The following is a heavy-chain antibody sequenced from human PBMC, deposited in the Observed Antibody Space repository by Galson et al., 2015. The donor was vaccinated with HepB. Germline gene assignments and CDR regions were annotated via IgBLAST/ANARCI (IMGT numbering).Heavy chain of an antibody. CDR2: ISWNSGSI. CDR3: AKDKSKIYYYYYGMDG. CDR1: GLTFDDYA. V-gene: IGHV3-9*01. J-gene: IGHJ6*02. Sequence: FLRLSCAASGLTFDDYAKHWVRHAPGKGLEWVSGISWNSGSIAYVDSVKGRFTISRDNAKNSLYLQMNSLRTEDTAVYYCAKDKSKIYYYYYGMDGWGQGTAVTVSS. D-gene: IGHD5/OR15-5a*01.